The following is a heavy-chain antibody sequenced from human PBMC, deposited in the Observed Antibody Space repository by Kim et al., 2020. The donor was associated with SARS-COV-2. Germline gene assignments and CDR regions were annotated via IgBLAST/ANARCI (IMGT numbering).Heavy chain of an antibody. CDR3: AKEYYGSGSYYYYYGMDV. CDR2: ISGSGGST. J-gene: IGHJ6*02. Sequence: GGSLRLSCAASGFTFSSYAMSWVRQAPGKGLEWVSAISGSGGSTYYADSVKGRFTISRDNSKNTLYLQMNSLRAEDTAVYYCAKEYYGSGSYYYYYGMDVWGQGTTVTVSS. V-gene: IGHV3-23*01. D-gene: IGHD3-10*01. CDR1: GFTFSSYA.